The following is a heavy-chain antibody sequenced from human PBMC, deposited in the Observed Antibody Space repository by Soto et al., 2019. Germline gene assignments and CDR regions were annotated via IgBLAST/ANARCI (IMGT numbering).Heavy chain of an antibody. J-gene: IGHJ4*02. V-gene: IGHV1-24*01. D-gene: IGHD6-6*01. CDR2: FDPEDGET. CDR1: GYTLTELS. Sequence: ASVKVSCKVSGYTLTELSMHWVRQAPGKGLEWMGGFDPEDGETIHAQKFQGRVTMTEDTSTDTAYMELSSLRSEDTAVYYCATAPPPGYSSSLFDYWGQGTLVTVSS. CDR3: ATAPPPGYSSSLFDY.